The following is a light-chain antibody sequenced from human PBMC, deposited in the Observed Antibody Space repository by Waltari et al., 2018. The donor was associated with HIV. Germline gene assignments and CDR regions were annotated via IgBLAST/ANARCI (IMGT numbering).Light chain of an antibody. CDR2: AAY. CDR3: QQNYRTPLT. Sequence: DLQLTQSPSSLSASVGDRVTITCRASQSITNYMNWYQQIPGKAPKLLINAAYTLRSGVPGRFSGGGSGTDFTLTISSLQPEDVAIYYCQQNYRTPLTFGGGTRVEIK. CDR1: QSITNY. J-gene: IGKJ4*01. V-gene: IGKV1-39*01.